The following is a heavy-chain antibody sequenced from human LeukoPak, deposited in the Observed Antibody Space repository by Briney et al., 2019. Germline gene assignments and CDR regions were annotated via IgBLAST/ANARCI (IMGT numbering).Heavy chain of an antibody. CDR2: INPNSGGT. V-gene: IGHV1-2*02. D-gene: IGHD5-12*01. Sequence: GASVKVSCKASGYTFNTYGISWVRQAPGQGLEWMGWINPNSGGTNYAQKFQGRVTMTRDTSISTAYMELSRLRSDDTAVYYCARDRGDSGYGGRYYYYMDVWGKGTTVTVSS. CDR1: GYTFNTYG. CDR3: ARDRGDSGYGGRYYYYMDV. J-gene: IGHJ6*03.